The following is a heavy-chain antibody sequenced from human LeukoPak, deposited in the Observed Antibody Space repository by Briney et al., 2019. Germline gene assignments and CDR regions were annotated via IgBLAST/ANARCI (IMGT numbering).Heavy chain of an antibody. Sequence: AAVKVSCKASGYTFTGYYLHWVRQAPGQGLEWVGWINPNSGGTNYAQKFQGRVTMTRDTSITTVYMELSRLRSDDTAVYYCSREDYWGQGTLVTVSS. V-gene: IGHV1-2*02. CDR1: GYTFTGYY. CDR2: INPNSGGT. CDR3: SREDY. J-gene: IGHJ4*02.